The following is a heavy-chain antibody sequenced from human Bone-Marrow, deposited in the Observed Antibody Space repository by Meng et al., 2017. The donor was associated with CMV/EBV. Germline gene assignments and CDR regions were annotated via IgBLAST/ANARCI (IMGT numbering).Heavy chain of an antibody. J-gene: IGHJ4*02. CDR1: GYTFTGYY. Sequence: SVKVSCKASGYTFTGYYMHWVRQAPGQGLEWMGWINPNSGGTNYAQKFQGRVTMTRDTSISTAYMELSRLRSYDTAVYYCARSRSLSYSSSFDFDHWGQGTLVTVSS. CDR2: INPNSGGT. D-gene: IGHD6-13*01. V-gene: IGHV1-2*02. CDR3: ARSRSLSYSSSFDFDH.